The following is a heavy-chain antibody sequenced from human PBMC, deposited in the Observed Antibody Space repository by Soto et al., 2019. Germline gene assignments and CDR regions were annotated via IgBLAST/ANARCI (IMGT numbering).Heavy chain of an antibody. CDR2: ISYDGSNK. CDR3: TKAQPDYATVTTAISY. V-gene: IGHV3-30*18. CDR1: GFTFSSYG. D-gene: IGHD4-17*01. Sequence: QVQLVESGGGVVQPGRSLRLSCAASGFTFSSYGMHWVRQAPGKGLEWVAAISYDGSNKYYADSVKGRFTISRDNSKNTLYLQMNSLRAEDTAVYYCTKAQPDYATVTTAISYWGQGTLVTVSS. J-gene: IGHJ4*02.